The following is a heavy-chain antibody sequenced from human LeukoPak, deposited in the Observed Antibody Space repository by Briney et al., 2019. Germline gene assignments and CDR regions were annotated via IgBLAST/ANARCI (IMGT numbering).Heavy chain of an antibody. V-gene: IGHV3-33*01. CDR1: GFTFSSYG. D-gene: IGHD6-13*01. Sequence: GGSLRLSCAASGFTFSSYGMHWVRQAPGKGLEWVAVIWYDGSNKYYADSVKGRFTISRDNSKNTLYLQMNSLRAEDTAVYSCARGRTSGSSWPFDYWGQGTLVTVSS. CDR3: ARGRTSGSSWPFDY. J-gene: IGHJ4*02. CDR2: IWYDGSNK.